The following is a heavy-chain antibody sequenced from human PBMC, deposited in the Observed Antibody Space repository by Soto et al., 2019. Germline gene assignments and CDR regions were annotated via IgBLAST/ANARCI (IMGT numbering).Heavy chain of an antibody. D-gene: IGHD2-15*01. V-gene: IGHV4-59*08. J-gene: IGHJ5*02. CDR3: ARHRGVVVAAPFDP. CDR2: IYYSGST. CDR1: GGSISSYY. Sequence: QVQLQESGLGLVKPSETLSLTCTVSGGSISSYYWSWIRQPPGKGLEWIGYIYYSGSTNYNPSLKSRVTISVDTSKNQFSLKLSSVTAADTAVYYCARHRGVVVAAPFDPWGQGTLVTVSS.